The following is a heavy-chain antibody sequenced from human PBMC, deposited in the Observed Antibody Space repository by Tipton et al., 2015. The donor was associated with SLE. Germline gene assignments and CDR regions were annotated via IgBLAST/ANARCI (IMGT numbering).Heavy chain of an antibody. CDR2: INHSGST. CDR1: GGSFSGYY. Sequence: TLSLTCAVYGGSFSGYYWNWIRQPPGKGLEWIGEINHSGSTNYNPSLKSRLTLSLDTSKNQFSLKMISVTAADTAVYYCARRYGTSFDYWDQGTLVTVSS. J-gene: IGHJ4*02. CDR3: ARRYGTSFDY. V-gene: IGHV4-34*01. D-gene: IGHD2-8*01.